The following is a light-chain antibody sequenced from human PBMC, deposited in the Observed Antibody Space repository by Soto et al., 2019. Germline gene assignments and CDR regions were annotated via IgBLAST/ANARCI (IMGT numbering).Light chain of an antibody. CDR1: PAIASF. CDR3: QQYNSYPWT. J-gene: IGKJ1*01. V-gene: IGKV1-9*01. CDR2: GAS. Sequence: IQVTQSPSSLSASVGDRVPITCRASPAIASFLAWYQQKPGTAPKLLIYGASTLQSGVPSRFSGSRSGTEFTLTISSLQPDDFATYYCQQYNSYPWTFGQGSKV.